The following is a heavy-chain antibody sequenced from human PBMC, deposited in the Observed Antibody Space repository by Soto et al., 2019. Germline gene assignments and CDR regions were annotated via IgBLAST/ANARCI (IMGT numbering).Heavy chain of an antibody. CDR1: GNRFSNYW. Sequence: PGESLKISCKGSGNRFSNYWINWVRQVPGKGLEWMGRIDVSDSYTNYSPSFQGHVTISADKSISTVYLQWNSLKAADTAVYFCEKRRVGDAFDVWGQGTKVTV. J-gene: IGHJ3*01. D-gene: IGHD1-26*01. CDR2: IDVSDSYT. CDR3: EKRRVGDAFDV. V-gene: IGHV5-10-1*01.